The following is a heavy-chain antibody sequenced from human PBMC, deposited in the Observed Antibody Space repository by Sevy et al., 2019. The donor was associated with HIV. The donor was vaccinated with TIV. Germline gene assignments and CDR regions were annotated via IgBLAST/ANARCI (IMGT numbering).Heavy chain of an antibody. D-gene: IGHD3-9*01. V-gene: IGHV4-34*01. Sequence: SETLSLTCAVYGGSFSGYYWSWIRQPPGKGLEWIGEINHIGSTKYNPSLKSLVNKSVDTSKNQFSLKLSSVTAADTAVYYCARSVGRYFDWLSYWGQGTLVTVSS. CDR3: ARSVGRYFDWLSY. CDR1: GGSFSGYY. J-gene: IGHJ4*02. CDR2: INHIGST.